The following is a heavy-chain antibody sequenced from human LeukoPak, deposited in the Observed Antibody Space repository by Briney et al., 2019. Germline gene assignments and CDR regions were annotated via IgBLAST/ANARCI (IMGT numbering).Heavy chain of an antibody. CDR1: GGTFSNYA. Sequence: GASVKVSCKASGGTFSNYAISWVRQAPGQGLEWMGWINPNSGDTKYSQNFQGRVTMTRDTSISTAYMELSRLRSDDTAVYYCAREGSSGWYEYWGQGTLVTVSS. J-gene: IGHJ4*02. D-gene: IGHD6-19*01. V-gene: IGHV1-2*02. CDR2: INPNSGDT. CDR3: AREGSSGWYEY.